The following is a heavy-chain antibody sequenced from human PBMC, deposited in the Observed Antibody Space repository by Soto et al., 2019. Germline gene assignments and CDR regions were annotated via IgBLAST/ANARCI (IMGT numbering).Heavy chain of an antibody. CDR2: IYYSGST. CDR1: GGSISSSSYY. Sequence: PSETLSLTCTVSGGSISSSSYYWGWIRQPPGKGLEWIGSIYYSGSTYYNPSLKSRVTISVDTSKNQFSLKLSSVTAADTAVYYCARTSSYDSSGYPFDYWGQGTLVTVSS. CDR3: ARTSSYDSSGYPFDY. D-gene: IGHD3-22*01. V-gene: IGHV4-39*01. J-gene: IGHJ4*02.